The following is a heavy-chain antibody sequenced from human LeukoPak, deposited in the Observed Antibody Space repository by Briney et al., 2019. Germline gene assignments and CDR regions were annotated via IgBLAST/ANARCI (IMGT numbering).Heavy chain of an antibody. V-gene: IGHV4-34*01. D-gene: IGHD3-3*01. J-gene: IGHJ4*02. Sequence: PSETLSLTCAVYGGSFSGYYWSWIRQPPGNGLEWIGEINHSGSSNYNPSLKSRVTISVDTSKNQFSLKLSSVTAADTAMYYCARDIWSGYQYYFDYWGQGTLVTVSS. CDR2: INHSGSS. CDR1: GGSFSGYY. CDR3: ARDIWSGYQYYFDY.